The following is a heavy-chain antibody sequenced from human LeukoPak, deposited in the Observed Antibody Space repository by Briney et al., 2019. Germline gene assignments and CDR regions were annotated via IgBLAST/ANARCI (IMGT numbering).Heavy chain of an antibody. CDR3: ARDAPHGIGHDAFDI. CDR1: GGSISSYY. CDR2: VYTSGST. Sequence: KSSETLSLTCTVSGGSISSYYWSWIRQPPGKGLEWIGRVYTSGSTNYNPSLKSRVTMSVDTSKNQFSLKLSSVTAADTAVYYCARDAPHGIGHDAFDIWGQGTMVTVSS. D-gene: IGHD1-26*01. J-gene: IGHJ3*02. V-gene: IGHV4-4*07.